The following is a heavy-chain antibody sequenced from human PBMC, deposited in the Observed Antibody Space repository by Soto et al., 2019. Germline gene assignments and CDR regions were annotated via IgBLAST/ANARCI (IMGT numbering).Heavy chain of an antibody. J-gene: IGHJ5*02. Sequence: SETLSLTCTVSGGSISSYYWSWIRQPPGKGLEWIGYIFYRGNTNYNPSLKSRVTISADTSQNHFSLKLSSVTAADTAVYYCEAWGPSTASLDPWGQGALVT. CDR3: EAWGPSTASLDP. CDR1: GGSISSYY. CDR2: IFYRGNT. V-gene: IGHV4-59*01. D-gene: IGHD2-2*01.